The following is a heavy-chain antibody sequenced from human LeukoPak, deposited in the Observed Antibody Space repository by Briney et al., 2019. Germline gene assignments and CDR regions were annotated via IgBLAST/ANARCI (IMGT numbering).Heavy chain of an antibody. J-gene: IGHJ4*02. CDR3: ARKGFFDY. V-gene: IGHV4-59*01. CDR2: IHYSGTT. Sequence: PSETLSLTCTVSGGSISSYYWSWIRQPPGTGLEWIGYIHYSGTTNYYPSLKSRVTISVDTSKNQFSLRLSSVTAADTAVYYCARKGFFDYWGQGTLVTVSS. CDR1: GGSISSYY.